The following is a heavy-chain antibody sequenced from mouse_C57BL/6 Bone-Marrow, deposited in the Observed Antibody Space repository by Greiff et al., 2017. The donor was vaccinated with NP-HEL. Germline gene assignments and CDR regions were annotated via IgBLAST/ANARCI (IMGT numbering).Heavy chain of an antibody. D-gene: IGHD1-1*01. CDR2: ISDGGSYT. J-gene: IGHJ4*01. CDR1: GFTFSSYA. V-gene: IGHV5-4*01. CDR3: ARDRTTVVSTGAMDY. Sequence: EVKLMESGGGLVKPGGSLKLSCAASGFTFSSYAMSWVRQTPEKRLEWVATISDGGSYTYYPDNVKGRFTISRDNAKNNLYLQMSHLKSEDTAMYYCARDRTTVVSTGAMDYWVQGTSVTVSS.